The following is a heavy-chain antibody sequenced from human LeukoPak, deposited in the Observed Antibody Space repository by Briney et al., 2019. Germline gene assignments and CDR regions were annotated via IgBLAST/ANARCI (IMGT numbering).Heavy chain of an antibody. J-gene: IGHJ3*02. V-gene: IGHV1-18*01. CDR3: ARDLPATRGTITAFDI. CDR1: GYTFTSYG. CDR2: ISAYNGNT. D-gene: IGHD1-26*01. Sequence: ASVKVSCKASGYTFTSYGISWVRQAPGQGLEWMGWISAYNGNTNYAQKLQGRVTMTTDTSTSTAYMELRSLRSDDTAVYYCARDLPATRGTITAFDIWGQGTMVTVSS.